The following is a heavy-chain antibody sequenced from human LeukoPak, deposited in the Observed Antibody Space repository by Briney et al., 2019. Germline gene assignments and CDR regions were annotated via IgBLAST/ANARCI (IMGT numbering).Heavy chain of an antibody. CDR3: ARWGMDV. D-gene: IGHD3-16*01. J-gene: IGHJ6*03. V-gene: IGHV4-34*01. Sequence: SETLSLTCAVYGGSFSGYYWSWIRQPPGKGLEWIGEINHSGSTNYNPSLKSRVTISVDTSKNQFSLKLSSVTAADTAVYYCARWGMDVWGKGTTVTISS. CDR1: GGSFSGYY. CDR2: INHSGST.